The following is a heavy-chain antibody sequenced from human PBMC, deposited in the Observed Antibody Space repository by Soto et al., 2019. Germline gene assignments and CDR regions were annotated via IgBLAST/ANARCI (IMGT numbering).Heavy chain of an antibody. CDR2: FDPEDGET. CDR3: TGGAV. CDR1: GYTLSELS. V-gene: IGHV1-24*01. J-gene: IGHJ4*02. Sequence: QVQLVQSGAEVKKPGASVKVSCKVSGYTLSELSMNWVRQAPGKGLEWMGGFDPEDGETIHAQKFQGIITMTEDTCTDSLYMELSSMNSEDMSVYYCTGGAVWRQGTLFTVSS.